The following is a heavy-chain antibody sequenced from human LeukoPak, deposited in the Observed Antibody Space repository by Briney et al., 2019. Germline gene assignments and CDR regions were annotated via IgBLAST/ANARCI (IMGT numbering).Heavy chain of an antibody. CDR2: IYHSGST. CDR1: GGSISRGNW. V-gene: IGHV4-4*02. J-gene: IGHJ4*02. Sequence: SETLSLTCAVSGGSISRGNWWSWVRQPPGEGPGWIGEIYHSGSTNYNPSLKSRVTISVDTSKNQFSLKLSSVTAADTAVYYCAKKAAASAADYWGQGTLVTVSS. D-gene: IGHD6-13*01. CDR3: AKKAAASAADY.